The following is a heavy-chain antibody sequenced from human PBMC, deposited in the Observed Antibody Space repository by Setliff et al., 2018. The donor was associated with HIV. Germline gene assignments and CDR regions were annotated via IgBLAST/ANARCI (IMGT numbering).Heavy chain of an antibody. D-gene: IGHD3-10*01. J-gene: IGHJ5*02. CDR1: GGSISSYY. CDR3: ARGDYYYGSGSYYKMDWFDP. V-gene: IGHV4-59*01. Sequence: PSETLSLTCTVSGGSISSYYWSWIRQPPGKGLEWIGYIYYSGSTNYNPSLKSRVTISVDTSKNQFSLKLSSVTAADTAVYYCARGDYYYGSGSYYKMDWFDPWGQGTLVTVSS. CDR2: IYYSGST.